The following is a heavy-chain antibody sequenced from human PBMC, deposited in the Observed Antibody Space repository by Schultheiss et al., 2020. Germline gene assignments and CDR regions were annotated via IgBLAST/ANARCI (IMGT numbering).Heavy chain of an antibody. Sequence: SETLSLTCTVSGGSISSYYWSWIRQPPGKGLEWIGYIYYSGSTYYNPSLKSRVTISVDTSKNQFSLQLNSVTAADTAVYYCARGSDNWFDPWGQGTLVTVSS. CDR2: IYYSGST. CDR3: ARGSDNWFDP. J-gene: IGHJ5*02. CDR1: GGSISSYY. V-gene: IGHV4-59*12.